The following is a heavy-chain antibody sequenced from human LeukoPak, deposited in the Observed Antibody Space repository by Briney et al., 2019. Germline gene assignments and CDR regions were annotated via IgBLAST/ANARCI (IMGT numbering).Heavy chain of an antibody. CDR2: ISNSGITI. CDR3: VREGWVLVTTDYYYYMDV. Sequence: GGSLRLSCAPSGFTFSSYSMNWVRQAPGKGLEWVSYISNSGITIYYADSVKGRFTLSRDSAKNSLDLQMNSLRAEDTAVYYCVREGWVLVTTDYYYYMDVWGKGTTVTVSS. CDR1: GFTFSSYS. J-gene: IGHJ6*03. D-gene: IGHD1-1*01. V-gene: IGHV3-48*01.